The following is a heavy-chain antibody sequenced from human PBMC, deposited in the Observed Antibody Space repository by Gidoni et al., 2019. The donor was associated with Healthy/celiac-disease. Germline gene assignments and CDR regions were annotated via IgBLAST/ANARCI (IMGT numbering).Heavy chain of an antibody. CDR2: IWYDGSNE. V-gene: IGHV3-33*01. Sequence: QVRLVESGGGVVQPGRSLRLSCAASGFTFSISGMHWGRQAPGKGRAWVAVIWYDGSNEYYADSAKGRFTISRDNSKNTLYLQMNSLRADDTAVYYCARDLEVVATYYFDSWGQVTLVPVSS. CDR1: GFTFSISG. J-gene: IGHJ4*02. D-gene: IGHD1-26*01. CDR3: ARDLEVVATYYFDS.